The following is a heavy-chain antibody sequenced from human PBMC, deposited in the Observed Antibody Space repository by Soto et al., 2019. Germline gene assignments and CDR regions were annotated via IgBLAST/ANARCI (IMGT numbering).Heavy chain of an antibody. J-gene: IGHJ5*02. CDR2: IYHTGTT. CDR3: VREGLTMYGVLTPPFDP. V-gene: IGHV4-30-4*01. Sequence: QVQLQESGPGLVKPSQTLSLTCTVSGASITSGDYSWNWIRQPPGKGLEWIGYIYHTGTTYYNPSLQSRVTISVDTSMNQFSLTLRSVTAADTAVYYCVREGLTMYGVLTPPFDPWGQGTLVTVSS. D-gene: IGHD3-3*01. CDR1: GASITSGDYS.